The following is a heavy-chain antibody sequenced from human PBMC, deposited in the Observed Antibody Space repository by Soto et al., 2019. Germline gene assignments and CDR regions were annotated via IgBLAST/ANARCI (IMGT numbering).Heavy chain of an antibody. J-gene: IGHJ5*02. CDR1: GGSISSGDYY. D-gene: IGHD3-9*01. V-gene: IGHV4-31*03. CDR2: IYYSGST. CDR3: ARTFYDILTGYYLFAFWARRSLDP. Sequence: SETLSLTCSVSGGSISSGDYYWIWIRQHPGKGLEWIGYIYYSGSTYYNPSLKSRVTISVDTSKNQFSLKLSSVTAADTAVYYCARTFYDILTGYYLFAFWARRSLDP.